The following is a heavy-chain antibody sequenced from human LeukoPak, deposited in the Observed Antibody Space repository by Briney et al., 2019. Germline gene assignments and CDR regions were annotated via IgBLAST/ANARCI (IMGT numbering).Heavy chain of an antibody. CDR3: SRVVKYSSGSITDVLPYYFDF. J-gene: IGHJ4*02. V-gene: IGHV1-3*03. CDR1: GYTFTDYA. Sequence: GASVNVSCKASGYTFTDYAMHWVRQAPGQRLEWMGWISTGNSNTKYAQDLQGRVTISSDKSANTVYMELNSLTAHDMHVYYFSRVVKYSSGSITDVLPYYFDFWGQGTLVSVSS. D-gene: IGHD6-19*01. CDR2: ISTGNSNT.